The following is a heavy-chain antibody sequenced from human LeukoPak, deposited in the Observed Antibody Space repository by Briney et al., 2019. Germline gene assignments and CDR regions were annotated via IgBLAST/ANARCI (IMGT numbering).Heavy chain of an antibody. Sequence: GGSLRLSCAASGFTFSSYSMNWVRQAPGKGLEWVSSISSSSSYIYYADSVKGRFTISRDNAKNSLYLQMNSLRTEDTALHYCARDQGRHYYDSSGYSFWGQGTLVTVSS. V-gene: IGHV3-21*04. D-gene: IGHD3-22*01. CDR3: ARDQGRHYYDSSGYSF. CDR2: ISSSSSYI. J-gene: IGHJ4*02. CDR1: GFTFSSYS.